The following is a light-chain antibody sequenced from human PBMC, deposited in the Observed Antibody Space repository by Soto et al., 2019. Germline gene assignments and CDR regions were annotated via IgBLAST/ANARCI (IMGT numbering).Light chain of an antibody. CDR3: SSHSSSSTLYV. CDR2: EVS. V-gene: IGLV2-14*01. J-gene: IGLJ1*01. Sequence: QSVLTQPASVSGSPGQSITMSWTGTSSDIGDYNYVSWYQQHPGKAPKLIIYEVSYRPSGVSDRFSGSKSDNTASLTISGLQAEDEAHYYCSSHSSSSTLYVFGTGTKVTVL. CDR1: SSDIGDYNY.